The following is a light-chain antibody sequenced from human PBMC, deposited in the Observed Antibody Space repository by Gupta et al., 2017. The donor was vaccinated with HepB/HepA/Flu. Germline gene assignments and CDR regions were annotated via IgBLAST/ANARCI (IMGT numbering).Light chain of an antibody. CDR1: QSVSSN. V-gene: IGKV3-15*01. CDR3: QQYNNWLLYT. J-gene: IGKJ2*01. Sequence: EIVMTQSPATLSVSPGERATLSCRASQSVSSNLAWYQQKPGQAPRLLIYGASTRATGIPAWFSGSGYGTEFTLTISSRQSEDFAVYYCQQYNNWLLYTFGQGTKMEIK. CDR2: GAS.